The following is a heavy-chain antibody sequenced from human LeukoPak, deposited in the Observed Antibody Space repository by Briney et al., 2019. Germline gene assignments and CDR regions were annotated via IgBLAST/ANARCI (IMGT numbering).Heavy chain of an antibody. J-gene: IGHJ4*02. CDR1: GGSISSSSYY. D-gene: IGHD3-10*01. CDR2: IYYGGST. V-gene: IGHV4-39*01. Sequence: SETLSLTCTVSGGSISSSSYYWGWIRQPPGKGLEWIGSIYYGGSTYYNPSLKSRVTISVDTSKNQFSLKLGSVTAADTAVYYCARGGELIDYWGQGTLVTVSS. CDR3: ARGGELIDY.